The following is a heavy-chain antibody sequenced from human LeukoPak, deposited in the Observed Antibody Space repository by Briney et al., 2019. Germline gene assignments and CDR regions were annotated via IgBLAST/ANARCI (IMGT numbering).Heavy chain of an antibody. V-gene: IGHV3-30*18. J-gene: IGHJ4*02. D-gene: IGHD1-26*01. Sequence: PGGSLRLSCAASGFTFSSYGMHWVRQAPGKGLEWVAVISYDGSNKYYADSVKGRFTISRDNSKNTLYLQMNSLRAEDTAVYYCANSDRYSGSHLLDYWGQGTLVTVSS. CDR1: GFTFSSYG. CDR3: ANSDRYSGSHLLDY. CDR2: ISYDGSNK.